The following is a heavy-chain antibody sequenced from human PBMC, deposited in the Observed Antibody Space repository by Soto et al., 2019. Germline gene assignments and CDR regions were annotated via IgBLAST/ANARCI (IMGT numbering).Heavy chain of an antibody. CDR1: GGSISSGGYY. Sequence: QVQLQESGPGLVKPSQALSLTCTVSGGSISSGGYYWSWIRQHPGKGLEWIGYIYYSGSTYYNPSLKSRVTISVDTSKNQFSLKLSSVTAADTAVYYCARERGYYDFWSADNNWFDPWGQGTLVTVSS. D-gene: IGHD3-3*01. CDR2: IYYSGST. V-gene: IGHV4-31*03. CDR3: ARERGYYDFWSADNNWFDP. J-gene: IGHJ5*02.